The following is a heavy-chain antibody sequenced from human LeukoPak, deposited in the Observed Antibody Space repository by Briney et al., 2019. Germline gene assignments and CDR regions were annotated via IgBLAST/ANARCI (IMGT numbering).Heavy chain of an antibody. CDR2: IKEDGSTT. Sequence: PGGSLRHSCVASGFTFSTHWVSWVRQAPGKGLEWVANIKEDGSTTDYVDSVKGRFTISRDNAKNSVFLQMNSLRAEDTAVYYCAPQTMILDLGGQGTLVTVSS. CDR3: APQTMILDL. V-gene: IGHV3-7*01. D-gene: IGHD3-22*01. J-gene: IGHJ4*02. CDR1: GFTFSTHW.